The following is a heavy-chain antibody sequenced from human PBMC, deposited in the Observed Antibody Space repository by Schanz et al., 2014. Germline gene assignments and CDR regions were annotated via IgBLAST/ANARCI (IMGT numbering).Heavy chain of an antibody. Sequence: EVQLVESGGGFVQPGGSLRLSCAASGFTFSDHYMDWVRQAPGKGLEWVSAISGSGGSTYYADSVKGRFSISRDNAKNSLYLQMNSLSADDTAVFYCAKGMGYCSGGTCYDYYYYGLDVWGQGTTVTVSS. D-gene: IGHD2-15*01. V-gene: IGHV3-23*04. J-gene: IGHJ6*02. CDR3: AKGMGYCSGGTCYDYYYYGLDV. CDR1: GFTFSDHY. CDR2: ISGSGGST.